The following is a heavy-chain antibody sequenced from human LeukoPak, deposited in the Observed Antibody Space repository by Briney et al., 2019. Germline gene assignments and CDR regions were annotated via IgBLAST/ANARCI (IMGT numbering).Heavy chain of an antibody. V-gene: IGHV4-59*08. D-gene: IGHD1-26*01. Sequence: SETLSLTCTVSGGSISSYYWSWLRQPPGKGLEWIGFIYYSGSTHYKSSLKSRDTISVDTSRNQLSLRLSSVTAADTAVYYCARHSGSSPHYFDYWGQGTLVTASS. CDR3: ARHSGSSPHYFDY. CDR1: GGSISSYY. J-gene: IGHJ4*02. CDR2: IYYSGST.